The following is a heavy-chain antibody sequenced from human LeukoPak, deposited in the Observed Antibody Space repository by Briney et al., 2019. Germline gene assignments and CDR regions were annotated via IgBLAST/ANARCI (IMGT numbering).Heavy chain of an antibody. Sequence: PSETLSLTCAVYGGSFSGYYWSWVRQPPGKGLEWIGEINHSGSTNYNPSLKSRVTISVDTSKNQFSLKLSSVTAADTAVYYCASDFWSGKDYWGQGTLVTVSS. CDR1: GGSFSGYY. V-gene: IGHV4-34*01. CDR2: INHSGST. J-gene: IGHJ4*02. D-gene: IGHD3-3*01. CDR3: ASDFWSGKDY.